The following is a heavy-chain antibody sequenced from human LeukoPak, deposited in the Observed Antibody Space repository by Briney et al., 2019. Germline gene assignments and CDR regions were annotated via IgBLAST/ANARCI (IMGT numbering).Heavy chain of an antibody. D-gene: IGHD6-13*01. CDR2: ISYDGSDK. Sequence: GGSLRLSCAASRFTFSNYVMHWVRQAPGKGLEWVAVISYDGSDKYYADSVKGRFTISRDNSKNTLYLQMNRLRAEDRAVYYCAKDTRRYSRTGGYFDYWGRGTLVTVSS. CDR3: AKDTRRYSRTGGYFDY. V-gene: IGHV3-30*18. CDR1: RFTFSNYV. J-gene: IGHJ4*02.